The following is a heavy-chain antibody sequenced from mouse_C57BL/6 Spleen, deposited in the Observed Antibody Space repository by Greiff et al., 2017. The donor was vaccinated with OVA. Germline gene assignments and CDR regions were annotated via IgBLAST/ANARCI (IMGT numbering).Heavy chain of an antibody. V-gene: IGHV14-2*01. Sequence: EVQGVESGAELVKPGASVKLSCTASGFNIKDYYMHWVKQRTEQGLEWIGRIDPEDGETKYAPKFQGKATITADTSSNTAYLQLSSLTSEDTAVYYCARKYYDYDEGGFYFDYWGQGTTLTVSS. CDR2: IDPEDGET. J-gene: IGHJ2*01. D-gene: IGHD2-4*01. CDR3: ARKYYDYDEGGFYFDY. CDR1: GFNIKDYY.